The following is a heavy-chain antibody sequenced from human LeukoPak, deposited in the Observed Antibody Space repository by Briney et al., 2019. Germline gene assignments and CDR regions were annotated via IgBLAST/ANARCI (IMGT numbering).Heavy chain of an antibody. CDR2: ISGYDGNT. CDR3: ARTVTTSSYYFDY. Sequence: ASVNVPCKASGYTFTTYGVSWVRQAPGQGLEWMGWISGYDGNTNYAQKLRGRVTMTTDTSTSTAYMDLRSLRSDDTALYYCARTVTTSSYYFDYWGQGTLVTVSS. J-gene: IGHJ4*02. D-gene: IGHD4-17*01. CDR1: GYTFTTYG. V-gene: IGHV1-18*01.